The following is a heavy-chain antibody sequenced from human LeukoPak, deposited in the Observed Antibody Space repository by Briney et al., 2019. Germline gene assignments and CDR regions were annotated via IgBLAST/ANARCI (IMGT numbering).Heavy chain of an antibody. CDR3: ASAGYCSGGSCP. Sequence: PSETLSLTCTVSGGSIRSYYWSWIRQPPGKGLEWIGYIYYSGSTNYNPSLKSRVTISVDTSKNQFSLKLSSVTAADTAVYYCASAGYCSGGSCPWGQGTLVTVSS. J-gene: IGHJ5*02. CDR2: IYYSGST. D-gene: IGHD2-15*01. CDR1: GGSIRSYY. V-gene: IGHV4-59*01.